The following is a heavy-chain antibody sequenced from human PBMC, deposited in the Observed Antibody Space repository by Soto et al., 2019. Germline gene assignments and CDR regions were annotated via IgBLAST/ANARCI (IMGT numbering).Heavy chain of an antibody. CDR1: GFPFSTPA. D-gene: IGHD6-13*01. V-gene: IGHV3-30-3*01. Sequence: QVQVVESGGGVVQPGGSSRLPCAAPGFPFSTPAMHWVRRAPGKGLEWMAAISYGGNTEYYADSVKGRFTVSRDISESTLYLQMNGLRTEDTAVYYCVREEFEAGRGHFGCWGQGTLVSVSS. J-gene: IGHJ4*02. CDR3: VREEFEAGRGHFGC. CDR2: ISYGGNTE.